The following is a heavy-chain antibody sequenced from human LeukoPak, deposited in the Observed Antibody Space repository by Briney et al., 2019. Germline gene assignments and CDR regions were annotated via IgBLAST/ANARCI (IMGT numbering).Heavy chain of an antibody. V-gene: IGHV3-30*02. CDR2: IQSDGSDQ. CDR3: ARTDAFDI. Sequence: GGSLRLSCAASGFTFSSYGMHWVRQAPGQGLEWVAFIQSDGSDQYYADSVKGRLSISRDNSKNTLYLQMNSLRAEDTAVYYCARTDAFDIWGQGTMVTVSS. J-gene: IGHJ3*02. D-gene: IGHD1-1*01. CDR1: GFTFSSYG.